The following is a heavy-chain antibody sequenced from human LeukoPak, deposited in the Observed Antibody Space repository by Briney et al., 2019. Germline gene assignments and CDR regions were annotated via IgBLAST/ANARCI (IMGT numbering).Heavy chain of an antibody. D-gene: IGHD3-22*01. J-gene: IGHJ4*02. Sequence: GGSLRLSCAASGFTFSDYYMSWIRQAPGKGLEWVSYISSSGSTIYYADSVKGRFTISRDNAKNSLYLQMNSLRAEDTAVYYCARVGHYDSSGYYYGYYFDYWGQGTLATVSS. V-gene: IGHV3-11*01. CDR1: GFTFSDYY. CDR2: ISSSGSTI. CDR3: ARVGHYDSSGYYYGYYFDY.